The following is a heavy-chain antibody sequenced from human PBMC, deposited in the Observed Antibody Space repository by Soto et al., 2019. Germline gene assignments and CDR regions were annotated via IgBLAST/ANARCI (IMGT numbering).Heavy chain of an antibody. CDR3: ARDLGYYGMDV. Sequence: SETLSLTCTVSGGSISSYYWSWIRQPPGKGLEWIGYIYYSGSTNYNPSLKSRVTISVDTSKNQFSLKLSSVTAADTAVYYCARDLGYYGMDVWGQGTTVTVSS. CDR1: GGSISSYY. J-gene: IGHJ6*02. CDR2: IYYSGST. V-gene: IGHV4-59*01. D-gene: IGHD3-16*01.